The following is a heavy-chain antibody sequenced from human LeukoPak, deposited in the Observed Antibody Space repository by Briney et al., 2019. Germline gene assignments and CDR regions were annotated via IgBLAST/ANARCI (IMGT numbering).Heavy chain of an antibody. CDR1: GFAFSSQA. J-gene: IGHJ4*02. CDR2: ISDSGSIT. Sequence: GGSLRLSCAASGFAFSSQAMGWVRQAPGKGLEWVSVISDSGSITYYADSVKGRFTIFRDNSKNTLFLQMNSLRAVDTAVYCCAKDARRTSGWYFFDYWGQGTLVTVSS. D-gene: IGHD6-19*01. CDR3: AKDARRTSGWYFFDY. V-gene: IGHV3-23*01.